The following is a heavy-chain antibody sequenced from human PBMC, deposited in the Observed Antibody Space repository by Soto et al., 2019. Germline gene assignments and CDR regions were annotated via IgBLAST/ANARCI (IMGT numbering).Heavy chain of an antibody. CDR2: IWYDGSKK. CDR3: ARDPLFNWNYVND. CDR1: GFTFSSYG. J-gene: IGHJ4*02. Sequence: GGSLRLSCEASGFTFSSYGMHWVRQAPGKGPEWVAVIWYDGSKKYYADSVRGRFTISRDNSKSTLYLQMNSLRAEDTAVYYCARDPLFNWNYVNDWGQGTLVTVSS. D-gene: IGHD1-7*01. V-gene: IGHV3-33*01.